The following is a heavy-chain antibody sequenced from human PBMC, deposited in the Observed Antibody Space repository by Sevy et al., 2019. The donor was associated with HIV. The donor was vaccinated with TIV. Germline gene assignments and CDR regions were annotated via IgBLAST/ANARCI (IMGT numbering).Heavy chain of an antibody. Sequence: GGSLRLSCAASVFTFSSYAMHWVRQAPGKGLEWVAVISYDGSNKYYADSVKGRFTISRDNSKNTLYLQMNSLRAEDTAVYYCARDRRFVVVPAALDYWGQGTLVTVSS. CDR1: VFTFSSYA. CDR2: ISYDGSNK. CDR3: ARDRRFVVVPAALDY. J-gene: IGHJ4*02. V-gene: IGHV3-30-3*01. D-gene: IGHD2-2*01.